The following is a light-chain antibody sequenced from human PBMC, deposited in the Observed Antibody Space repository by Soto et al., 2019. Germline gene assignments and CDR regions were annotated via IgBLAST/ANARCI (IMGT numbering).Light chain of an antibody. CDR1: QSVSTY. CDR3: QQYNNWPLVT. J-gene: IGKJ4*01. V-gene: IGKV3-15*01. CDR2: GAS. Sequence: DIVMTQSPATLSVSPGERATLSCRASQSVSTYLAWYQQKPGQAPRLLIFGASTRATGIPARFSGSGSGSEFTLTISSLQSEDFAVYSCQQYNNWPLVTFGGGTKLEIK.